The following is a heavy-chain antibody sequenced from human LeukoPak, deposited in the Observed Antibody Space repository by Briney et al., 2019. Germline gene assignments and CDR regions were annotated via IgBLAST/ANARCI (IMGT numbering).Heavy chain of an antibody. V-gene: IGHV3-74*01. Sequence: GGSLRLSCAASGFTFSSYWMNWVRQAPGKGLVWVSRINSDGSNTKYADSVKGRCTISRDNLKNVLYLQMNSLKVEDTALYYCARGLFLSGYLDAFDIWGQGTVVTVSS. CDR3: ARGLFLSGYLDAFDI. CDR1: GFTFSSYW. D-gene: IGHD3-22*01. CDR2: INSDGSNT. J-gene: IGHJ3*02.